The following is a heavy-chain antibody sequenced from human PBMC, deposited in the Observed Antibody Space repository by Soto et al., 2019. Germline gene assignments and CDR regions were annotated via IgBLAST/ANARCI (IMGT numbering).Heavy chain of an antibody. V-gene: IGHV4-31*03. J-gene: IGHJ4*02. D-gene: IGHD6-19*01. Sequence: SETLSLTCTVSGGSISSGGYYWSWIRQHPGKGLEWIGYIYYSGSTYYNPSLKSRVTISVDTSKNQFSLKLSSVTAADTAVYYCARGGGSGWNFDAWGQGIVVTVSS. CDR3: ARGGGSGWNFDA. CDR2: IYYSGST. CDR1: GGSISSGGYY.